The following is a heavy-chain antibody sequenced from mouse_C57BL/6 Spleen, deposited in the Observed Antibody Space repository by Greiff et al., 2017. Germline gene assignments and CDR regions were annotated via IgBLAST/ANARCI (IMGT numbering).Heavy chain of an antibody. CDR3: ARYYGSSPGAMDY. Sequence: QVQLQQSGAELVRPGTSVKVSCKASGYAFTNYLIEWVKQRPGQGLEWIGVINPGSGGTNYNEKFKGKATLTADKSSSTAYMQLSSLTSEDSAVYFCARYYGSSPGAMDYWGQGTSVTVSS. V-gene: IGHV1-54*01. CDR1: GYAFTNYL. D-gene: IGHD1-1*01. J-gene: IGHJ4*01. CDR2: INPGSGGT.